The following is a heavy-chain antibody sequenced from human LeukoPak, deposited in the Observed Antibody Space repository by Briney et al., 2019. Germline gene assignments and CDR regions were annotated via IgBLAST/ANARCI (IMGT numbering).Heavy chain of an antibody. V-gene: IGHV3-43*01. CDR1: GFTFDDYT. CDR2: ISWDGGST. Sequence: PGGSLRLSCAASGFTFDDYTMHWVRQAPGKGLEWVSLISWDGGSTYYADSVKGRFTISRDNSKNSLYLQMNSLRTEDTALYYCAKDSLRGYDVRGAMDVWGQGTTVTVSS. D-gene: IGHD5-12*01. J-gene: IGHJ6*02. CDR3: AKDSLRGYDVRGAMDV.